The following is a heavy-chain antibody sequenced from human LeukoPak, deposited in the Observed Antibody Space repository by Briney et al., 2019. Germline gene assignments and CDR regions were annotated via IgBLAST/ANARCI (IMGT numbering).Heavy chain of an antibody. J-gene: IGHJ6*02. Sequence: GGSLRLSCAASGFTFSSYWMSWVRQAPGKGLEWVANIKQDGSEKYYVDSVKGRFTISRDNAKNSLYLQMNSLRAEDTAVYYCARDFYDSSGYYYISPLYYYYYGMDVWGQGTTVTVSS. CDR3: ARDFYDSSGYYYISPLYYYYYGMDV. CDR2: IKQDGSEK. V-gene: IGHV3-7*01. CDR1: GFTFSSYW. D-gene: IGHD3-22*01.